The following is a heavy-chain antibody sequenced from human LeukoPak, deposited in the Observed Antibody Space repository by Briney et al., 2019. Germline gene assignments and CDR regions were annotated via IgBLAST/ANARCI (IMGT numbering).Heavy chain of an antibody. CDR2: IYYNGTT. Sequence: PSETLSLTCTVSGASISNFFWSWIRQPPGKGLEWIGHIYYNGTTDFNPSLKSRATMSMDMSKNHFSLRLNSVTAGDTAVYYCARGVAALFDPWGQGTPVTVSS. V-gene: IGHV4-59*08. D-gene: IGHD2-15*01. J-gene: IGHJ5*02. CDR1: GASISNFF. CDR3: ARGVAALFDP.